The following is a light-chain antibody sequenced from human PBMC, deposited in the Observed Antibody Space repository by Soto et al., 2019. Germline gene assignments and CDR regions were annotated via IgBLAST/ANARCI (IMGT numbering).Light chain of an antibody. CDR3: QQYNNWHPYT. Sequence: EIVMTQSPATLSVSPGERATLSCRASQSVSNNLAWYQQKPGQAPRLIIYGASTRANGIPARFSGSGSGTEFTLTISSLQSEDFAVYYCQQYNNWHPYTFGQGTRLEIK. V-gene: IGKV3-15*01. J-gene: IGKJ5*01. CDR1: QSVSNN. CDR2: GAS.